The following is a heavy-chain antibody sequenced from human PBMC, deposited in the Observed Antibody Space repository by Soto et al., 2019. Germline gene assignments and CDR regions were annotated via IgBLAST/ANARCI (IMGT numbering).Heavy chain of an antibody. CDR1: GGSISSGDSY. J-gene: IGHJ1*01. D-gene: IGHD3-16*01. Sequence: QVQLQESGPGLVKPSQTLSLTCTVSGGSISSGDSYWSWIRQPPGKGLEWIGYIYYSGSTYYNPSLKRRVTMSGDTSKNQFSPKLSSVTAADTAVYYCARGDLQHLFRHWGQGTLVTVSS. CDR3: ARGDLQHLFRH. V-gene: IGHV4-30-4*01. CDR2: IYYSGST.